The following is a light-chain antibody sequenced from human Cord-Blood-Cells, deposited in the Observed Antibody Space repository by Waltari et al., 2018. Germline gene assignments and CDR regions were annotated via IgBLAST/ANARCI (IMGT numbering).Light chain of an antibody. J-gene: IGKJ3*01. CDR3: QQSYSTPCT. CDR2: AAS. Sequence: DIQMTQSPSSLSASVGDRVTITCRASQSISSYLNWYQQKPGKAPKLLIYAASSLQSGVPSRFSGSGSGTDFTLTISSLQPEDFATYYCQQSYSTPCTFGPGTKVDFK. V-gene: IGKV1-39*01. CDR1: QSISSY.